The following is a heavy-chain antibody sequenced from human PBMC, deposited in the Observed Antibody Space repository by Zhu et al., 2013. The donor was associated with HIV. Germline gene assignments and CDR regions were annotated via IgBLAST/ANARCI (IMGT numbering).Heavy chain of an antibody. V-gene: IGHV1-2*02. CDR3: AREGVLLVRGSTGNAFDI. J-gene: IGHJ3*02. Sequence: VQSGVEVKKPGASVKVSCKASGYTFTGYYMHWVRQAPGQGLEWMGWINPNSGGTNSAQKFQGRVTMTTDTSISTAYMELSGLRSDDTAVYYCAREGVLLVRGSTGNAFDIWGQGDNGHRLC. CDR1: GYTFTGYY. CDR2: INPNSGGT. D-gene: IGHD1-26*01.